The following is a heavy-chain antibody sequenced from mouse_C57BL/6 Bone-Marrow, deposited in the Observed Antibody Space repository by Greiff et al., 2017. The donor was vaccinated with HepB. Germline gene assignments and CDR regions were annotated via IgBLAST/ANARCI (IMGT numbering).Heavy chain of an antibody. V-gene: IGHV5-6*01. Sequence: EVHLVESGGDLVKPGGSLKLSCAASGFTFSSYGMSWVRQTPDKRLEWVATISSGGSYTYYPDSVKGRFTISRDNAKNTLYLQMSSLKSEDTAMYYCARRWTFAYWGQGTLVTVSA. D-gene: IGHD2-3*01. CDR3: ARRWTFAY. CDR2: ISSGGSYT. J-gene: IGHJ3*01. CDR1: GFTFSSYG.